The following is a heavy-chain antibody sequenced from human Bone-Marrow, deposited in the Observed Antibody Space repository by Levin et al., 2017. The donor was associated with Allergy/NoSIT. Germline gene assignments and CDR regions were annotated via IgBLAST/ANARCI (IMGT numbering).Heavy chain of an antibody. CDR3: ARDFSGWRILDY. CDR2: ISANSGGT. CDR1: GYTFTDYY. Sequence: RASVKVSCKASGYTFTDYYMHWVRQAPGQGLEWMGWISANSGGTNYAQPFQGRVTMTRDTSISTAYMELSSLRSDDTAVYYCARDFSGWRILDYWGQGTLVTVSS. J-gene: IGHJ4*02. D-gene: IGHD6-19*01. V-gene: IGHV1-2*02.